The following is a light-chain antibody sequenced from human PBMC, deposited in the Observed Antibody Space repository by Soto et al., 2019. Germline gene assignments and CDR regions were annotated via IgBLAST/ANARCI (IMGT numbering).Light chain of an antibody. CDR1: SSDVGGYNH. V-gene: IGLV2-11*01. J-gene: IGLJ2*01. CDR2: DVS. Sequence: QSVLTQPRSVSGSPGQSVTISCTGTSSDVGGYNHVSWYQQHPGKAPKLMIYDVSKRPSGVPDRFSGSKSGNTASLTISGLQAEDEADYYCCSYAGSYTPFGGGTKVTVL. CDR3: CSYAGSYTP.